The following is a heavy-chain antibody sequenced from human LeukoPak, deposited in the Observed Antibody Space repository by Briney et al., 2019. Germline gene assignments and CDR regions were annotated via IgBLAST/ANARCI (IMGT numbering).Heavy chain of an antibody. Sequence: GASVKVSCKASGYTFTSYYMHWVRQAPGQGLEWMGIINPSGGSTSYAQKFQGRVTMTRDTSTSTVYMELSSLRSEDTAVYYCARDFLPNPDDFWSGYQPSDYWGQGTLVTVSS. J-gene: IGHJ4*02. CDR3: ARDFLPNPDDFWSGYQPSDY. D-gene: IGHD3-3*01. CDR2: INPSGGST. V-gene: IGHV1-46*01. CDR1: GYTFTSYY.